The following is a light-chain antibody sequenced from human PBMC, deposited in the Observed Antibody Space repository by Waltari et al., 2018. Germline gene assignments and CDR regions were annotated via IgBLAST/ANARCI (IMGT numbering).Light chain of an antibody. CDR3: QQYCTIPIT. Sequence: DIQMTQSPSSLSASVADRVTITCRASQGISSYVNWYQQKPGEAPKLLIYAASSLQSGVPSRFSGSGSGTDFTLTISSLQAEDVAVYYCQQYCTIPITFGQGTRLEIK. V-gene: IGKV1-39*01. J-gene: IGKJ5*01. CDR1: QGISSY. CDR2: AAS.